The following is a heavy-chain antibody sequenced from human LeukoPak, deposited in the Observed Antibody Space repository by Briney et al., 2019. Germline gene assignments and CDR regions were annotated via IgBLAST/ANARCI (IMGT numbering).Heavy chain of an antibody. Sequence: GGSLRLSCAVSGFTFRSYWMHWVRPAPGKGLVWVSRISGDGSMTNYADSVKGRFTISRDNAKNTVYLQMNSLRAEDTAVYYCARYSSSSGGASHYLDYWGQGTLVTVSS. CDR1: GFTFRSYW. CDR2: ISGDGSMT. D-gene: IGHD6-6*01. J-gene: IGHJ4*02. V-gene: IGHV3-74*01. CDR3: ARYSSSSGGASHYLDY.